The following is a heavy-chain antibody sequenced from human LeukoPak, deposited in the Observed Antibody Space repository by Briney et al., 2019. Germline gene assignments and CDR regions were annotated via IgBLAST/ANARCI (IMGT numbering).Heavy chain of an antibody. J-gene: IGHJ1*01. V-gene: IGHV3-7*05. D-gene: IGHD6-13*01. CDR3: SLEGSSWYRYFQH. CDR1: GFTFSSYW. Sequence: GGSLRLSCAASGFTFSSYWMSWVRQAPGKGLEWVTNIKQDGSEKYYVDSVKGRFTISRDNAKNSLYLQMNSLRAEDTAVYYSSLEGSSWYRYFQHWGQGTLVTVSS. CDR2: IKQDGSEK.